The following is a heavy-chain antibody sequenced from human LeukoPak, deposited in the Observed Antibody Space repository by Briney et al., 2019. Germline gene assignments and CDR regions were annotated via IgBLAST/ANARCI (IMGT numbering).Heavy chain of an antibody. Sequence: SGGSLRLSCAASGFTFSDYYMSWIRQAPGKGLERVSYISSSSSYTNYADSVKGRFTISRDNAKNSLYLQMNSLRAEDTAVYYCARASGFGESPDYWGQGTLVTVSS. CDR3: ARASGFGESPDY. CDR2: ISSSSSYT. CDR1: GFTFSDYY. D-gene: IGHD3-10*01. J-gene: IGHJ4*02. V-gene: IGHV3-11*05.